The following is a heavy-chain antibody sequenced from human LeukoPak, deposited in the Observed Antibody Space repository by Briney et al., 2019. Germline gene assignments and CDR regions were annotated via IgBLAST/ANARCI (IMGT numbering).Heavy chain of an antibody. J-gene: IGHJ4*02. V-gene: IGHV4-34*01. D-gene: IGHD3-16*01. CDR3: ARALGYFRDY. Sequence: KPSETLSLTCAIYGGSFSGYYWSWIRQPPGTGLEWIGQINHSGSTNYNPSLKSRVTISVDTSKNQFSLKLTSVTAADTAVYYCARALGYFRDYWGQGTLVTVSP. CDR2: INHSGST. CDR1: GGSFSGYY.